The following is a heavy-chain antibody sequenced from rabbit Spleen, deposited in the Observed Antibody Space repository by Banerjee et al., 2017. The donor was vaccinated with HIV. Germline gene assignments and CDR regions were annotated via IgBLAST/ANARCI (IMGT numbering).Heavy chain of an antibody. Sequence: QEQLEESGGDLVKPEGSLTLPCTASGFSFNDDYVMCWVRQAPGKGLKWIACINTWSGRPVYASWAKGRFTISKTSSTTVTLQMTSLTAADTATYFCARDLTGSSDYTLWGPGTLVTVS. D-gene: IGHD8-1*01. CDR3: ARDLTGSSDYTL. V-gene: IGHV1S45*01. CDR1: GFSFNDDYV. J-gene: IGHJ4*01. CDR2: INTWSGRP.